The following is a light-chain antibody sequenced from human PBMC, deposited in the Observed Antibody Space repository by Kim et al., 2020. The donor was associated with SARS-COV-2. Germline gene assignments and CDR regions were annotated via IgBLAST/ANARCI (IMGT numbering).Light chain of an antibody. CDR2: DAS. CDR3: QQSHNLPYT. J-gene: IGKJ2*01. CDR1: QDMCNY. Sequence: YTAGRYRVTISGLARQDMCNYINWYQHKPGKAPTLLIYDASRVETGVPSRFRGSGFGTDFTFTIDNLQPEDIATYYCQQSHNLPYTFGQGTKLEI. V-gene: IGKV1-33*01.